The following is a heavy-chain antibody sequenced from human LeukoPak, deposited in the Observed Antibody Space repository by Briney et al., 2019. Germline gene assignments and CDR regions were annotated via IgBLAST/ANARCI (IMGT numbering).Heavy chain of an antibody. V-gene: IGHV4-59*01. CDR3: ARSATKAYCSSTSCLYYYYYGMDV. D-gene: IGHD2-2*01. J-gene: IGHJ6*02. Sequence: SETLSLTCTVSGGSISSYYWSWIRQPPGKGLEWIGYIYYSRSTNYNPPLKSRVTISVDTCKNQFSLKLSSVTAADTAVYYCARSATKAYCSSTSCLYYYYYGMDVWGQGTTVTVSS. CDR2: IYYSRST. CDR1: GGSISSYY.